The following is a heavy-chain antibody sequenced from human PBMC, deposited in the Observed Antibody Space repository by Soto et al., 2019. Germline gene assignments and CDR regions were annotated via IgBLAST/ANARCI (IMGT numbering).Heavy chain of an antibody. CDR1: GFTFSGSA. Sequence: GGSLRLSCAASGFTFSGSAMHWVRQASGKGLEWVGRIRSKANSYATAYAASVKGRFTISRDDSKNTAYLQMNSLKTEDTAVYYCTRRRDPNCSGGSCYYYYGMDVWGQGTTVTVPS. D-gene: IGHD2-15*01. J-gene: IGHJ6*02. CDR2: IRSKANSYAT. V-gene: IGHV3-73*01. CDR3: TRRRDPNCSGGSCYYYYGMDV.